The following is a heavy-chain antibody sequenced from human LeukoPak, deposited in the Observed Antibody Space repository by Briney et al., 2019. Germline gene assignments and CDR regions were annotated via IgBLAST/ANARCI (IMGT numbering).Heavy chain of an antibody. CDR2: VIGSGKST. CDR1: GFTFSSYA. J-gene: IGHJ4*02. D-gene: IGHD3-22*01. Sequence: PGGSLRLSCAASGFTFSSYAMNWVRQAPGKGLEWVSGVIGSGKSTFYAESVKGRFTISRDNSRNTLYLQMNSLRVEDTAVYYCTRPHVDGGYYYFQFWGQGTLVTVSS. V-gene: IGHV3-23*01. CDR3: TRPHVDGGYYYFQF.